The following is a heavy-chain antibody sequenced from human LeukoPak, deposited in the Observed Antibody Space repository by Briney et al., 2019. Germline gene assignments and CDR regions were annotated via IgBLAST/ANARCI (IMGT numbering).Heavy chain of an antibody. CDR1: GYTVTNYG. J-gene: IGHJ4*02. Sequence: ASVKVSCKASGYTVTNYGVSWVRQAPGQGLEWMGWIGAYNGNTNYAQKLQGRVTMTTDTSTSTAYMELRSLRSDDTAVYYCARDRRSSSSNSILFDYWGQGTVVTVSP. V-gene: IGHV1-18*01. CDR2: IGAYNGNT. CDR3: ARDRRSSSSNSILFDY. D-gene: IGHD6-6*01.